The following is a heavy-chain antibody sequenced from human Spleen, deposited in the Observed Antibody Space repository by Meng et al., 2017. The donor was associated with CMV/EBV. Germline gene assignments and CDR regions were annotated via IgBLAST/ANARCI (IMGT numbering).Heavy chain of an antibody. Sequence: ASVKVSCKASGYTFTGYYIHWVRQAPGQGLEWMGWISPNNDGTRYAQKFQGRVTMTRDLSISTVYMELSSLRSDDTAVYYCAREKAAIVYYYYYGMDVWGQGTTVTVSS. CDR2: ISPNNDGT. CDR3: AREKAAIVYYYYYGMDV. D-gene: IGHD2-2*01. CDR1: GYTFTGYY. V-gene: IGHV1-2*02. J-gene: IGHJ6*02.